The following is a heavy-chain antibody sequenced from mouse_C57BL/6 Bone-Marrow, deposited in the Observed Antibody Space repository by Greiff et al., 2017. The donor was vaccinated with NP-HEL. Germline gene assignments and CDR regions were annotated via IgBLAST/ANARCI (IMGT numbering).Heavy chain of an antibody. V-gene: IGHV1-39*01. CDR2: INPNYGTT. D-gene: IGHD2-1*01. J-gene: IGHJ2*01. CDR1: GYSFTDYN. Sequence: VQLQQSGPELVKPGASVKISCKASGYSFTDYNMNWVKQSNGKSLEWIGVINPNYGTTSYNQKFKGKATLTVDQSSSTAYMQLNSLTSEYSAVSYCARSLYGNSYYFDYWGQGTTLTVSS. CDR3: ARSLYGNSYYFDY.